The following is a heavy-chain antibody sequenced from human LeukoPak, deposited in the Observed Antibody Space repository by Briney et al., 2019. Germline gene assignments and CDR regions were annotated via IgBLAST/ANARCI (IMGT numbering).Heavy chain of an antibody. CDR3: ARARTDAYQLLWLDY. J-gene: IGHJ4*02. CDR1: GGSVNRGTFF. Sequence: SETLSLTCAVSGGSVNRGTFFWTWIRQPPGKGLEWIGYIYYGGSTNYNPSLKSRVTISVDTSKNQFSLKLSSVTAADMAVYYCARARTDAYQLLWLDYWGQGTLVTVSS. V-gene: IGHV4-61*01. CDR2: IYYGGST. D-gene: IGHD2-2*01.